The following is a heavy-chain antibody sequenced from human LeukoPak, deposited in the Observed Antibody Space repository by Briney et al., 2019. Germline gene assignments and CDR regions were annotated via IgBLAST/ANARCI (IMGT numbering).Heavy chain of an antibody. CDR3: AKDFEVVSGVYYYDSGGYYFDY. J-gene: IGHJ4*02. V-gene: IGHV3-23*01. D-gene: IGHD3-22*01. CDR2: ISGSGGST. Sequence: GGSLRLSCAASGFTFSSYAMSWVRQAPGKGLEWVSAISGSGGSTYYADSVKGRFTISRDNSKNTLYLQMNSLRAEDTAVYYCAKDFEVVSGVYYYDSGGYYFDYWGQGTLVTVSS. CDR1: GFTFSSYA.